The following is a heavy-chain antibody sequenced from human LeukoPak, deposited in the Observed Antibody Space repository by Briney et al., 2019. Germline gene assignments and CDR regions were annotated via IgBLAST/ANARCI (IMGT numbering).Heavy chain of an antibody. CDR3: ARDLLLDS. Sequence: ASVKVSCKASGYTFTGYYMHWARQAPGQGLEWMGWINPNSGVTNYAQNFLGRVTMTRDTSISTAFMELTSLRPDDTAVYYCARDLLLDSWGQGTLVTVSS. D-gene: IGHD5-18*01. J-gene: IGHJ4*02. V-gene: IGHV1-2*02. CDR2: INPNSGVT. CDR1: GYTFTGYY.